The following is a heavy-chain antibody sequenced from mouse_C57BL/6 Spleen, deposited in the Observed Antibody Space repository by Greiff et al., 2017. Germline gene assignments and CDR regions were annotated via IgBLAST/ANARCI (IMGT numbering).Heavy chain of an antibody. Sequence: VQLQQSGADLVRPGSSVKLSCKASGYTFTSYWMDWVKQRPGQGLEWLGNIYHSASETHYKQKFKDKATLTVDKSSSTAYMQLSSLTSEDSAVYYCARGYYDSSWFAYWGQGTLVTVSA. CDR3: ARGYYDSSWFAY. CDR2: IYHSASET. J-gene: IGHJ3*01. CDR1: GYTFTSYW. D-gene: IGHD2-4*01. V-gene: IGHV1-61*01.